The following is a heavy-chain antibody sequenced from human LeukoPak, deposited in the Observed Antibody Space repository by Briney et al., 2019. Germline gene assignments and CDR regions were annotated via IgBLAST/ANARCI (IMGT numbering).Heavy chain of an antibody. J-gene: IGHJ4*02. V-gene: IGHV3-23*01. CDR2: ISGSGGST. Sequence: GGSLRLSCAASGFTFSSYAMSWVRQAPGKGLEWVSAISGSGGSTYYADSVKGRFTISRDNSKNTLYLQMNSLRAEDTAVYYCAKDRNYYDSSGYLAVWDYWGQGTWSPSPQ. CDR3: AKDRNYYDSSGYLAVWDY. CDR1: GFTFSSYA. D-gene: IGHD3-22*01.